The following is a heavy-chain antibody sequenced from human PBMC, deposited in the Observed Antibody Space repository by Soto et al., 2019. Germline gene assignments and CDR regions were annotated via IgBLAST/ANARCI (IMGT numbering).Heavy chain of an antibody. CDR2: IYYSGST. CDR3: ARHHCSGATCYYFDQ. J-gene: IGHJ4*02. Sequence: PSETLSLTCTVSGGSINSYYWSWIRQPPGKGLEWIGYIYYSGSTSYNPSLKSRVSISVDTSKNQFSLKLSSVTAADTAVYYCARHHCSGATCYYFDQWGQGTLVTVS. CDR1: GGSINSYY. D-gene: IGHD2-15*01. V-gene: IGHV4-59*08.